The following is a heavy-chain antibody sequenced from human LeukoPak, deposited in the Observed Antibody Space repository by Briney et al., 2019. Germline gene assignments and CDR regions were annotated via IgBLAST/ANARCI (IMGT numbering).Heavy chain of an antibody. V-gene: IGHV3-30*18. J-gene: IGHJ4*02. D-gene: IGHD5-18*01. CDR2: ISYDGSNK. Sequence: PGRSLRLSCAAPGFTFSSFGMHWVRQAPGKGLEWVAVISYDGSNKYYADSVKGRFTISRDNSKNTLYLQMNSLRAEDTAAYYCAKGGGYSYGVFDYWGQGTLVTVSS. CDR1: GFTFSSFG. CDR3: AKGGGYSYGVFDY.